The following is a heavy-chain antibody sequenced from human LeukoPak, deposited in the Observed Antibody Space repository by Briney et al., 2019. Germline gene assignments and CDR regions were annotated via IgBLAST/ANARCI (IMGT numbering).Heavy chain of an antibody. D-gene: IGHD6-19*01. V-gene: IGHV4-59*08. CDR1: GGSISSYY. CDR2: IYYSGST. Sequence: SETLSLTCTVSGGSISSYYWSWIRQPPGKGLEWIGYIYYSGSTNYNPSLKSRVTISVDTSKNQFSLKLSSVTAADTAVYYCVRHGPVAGTFLFDYWGQGTLVTVSS. J-gene: IGHJ4*02. CDR3: VRHGPVAGTFLFDY.